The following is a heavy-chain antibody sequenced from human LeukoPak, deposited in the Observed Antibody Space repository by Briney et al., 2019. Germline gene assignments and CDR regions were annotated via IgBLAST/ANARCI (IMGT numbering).Heavy chain of an antibody. D-gene: IGHD3-3*01. CDR2: IYDSGST. V-gene: IGHV4-39*01. CDR3: ARHIPRDGGVVYYSWFDP. CDR1: GGSIRSSYYY. J-gene: IGHJ5*02. Sequence: SETLSLTCTVSGGSIRSSYYYWGWIRQPPGKGLEWIGSIYDSGSTYYNPSLKSRVTISVDTSKNQFSLKLNSVTAADTAVYYCARHIPRDGGVVYYSWFDPWGQGTLVTVSS.